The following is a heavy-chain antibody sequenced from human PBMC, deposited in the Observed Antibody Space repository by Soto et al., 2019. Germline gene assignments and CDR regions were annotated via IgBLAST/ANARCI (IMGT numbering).Heavy chain of an antibody. CDR1: GYTFSNYD. J-gene: IGHJ4*02. CDR3: ANVARRGSAIDFDY. CDR2: VNPNNGDT. V-gene: IGHV1-8*01. Sequence: QVQLVQSGAELKKPGASVKVSCKASGYTFSNYDMNWVRQATGQGPEWIGWVNPNNGDTGYAQKSQGRVTLTTDMSTTTDYMELTSLRSEDTANYCCANVARRGSAIDFDYWGQGTLITVSS. D-gene: IGHD3-10*01.